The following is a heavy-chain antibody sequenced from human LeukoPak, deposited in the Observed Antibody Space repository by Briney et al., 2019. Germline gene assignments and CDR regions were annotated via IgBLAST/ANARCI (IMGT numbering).Heavy chain of an antibody. Sequence: SETLSLTCTVSDDSISDYYRGWIRQPPGKGLEWIGYFYNSGRSTYNPSLKSRVTISADTSKNHFSLKLNSVTTADTAVYYCATTNVLLWFGELSKTAYFDYWGQGTLVTVSS. CDR1: DDSISDYY. V-gene: IGHV4-59*01. CDR3: ATTNVLLWFGELSKTAYFDY. CDR2: FYNSGRS. J-gene: IGHJ4*02. D-gene: IGHD3-10*01.